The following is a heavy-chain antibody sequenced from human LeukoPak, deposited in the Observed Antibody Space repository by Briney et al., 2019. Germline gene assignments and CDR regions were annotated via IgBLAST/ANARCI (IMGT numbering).Heavy chain of an antibody. CDR2: ISAYNGNT. D-gene: IGHD2-15*01. CDR1: VYTFTSYG. V-gene: IGHV1-18*01. Sequence: ASVQVSCKASVYTFTSYGISWVRQAPGQGLEWMGWISAYNGNTKYVQKLQGRVTMTTDSSTSTAYMELRSLTSDDTAVYYCARWYCGGGSCYSYYYGIDVWGQGTTVTVSS. CDR3: ARWYCGGGSCYSYYYGIDV. J-gene: IGHJ6*02.